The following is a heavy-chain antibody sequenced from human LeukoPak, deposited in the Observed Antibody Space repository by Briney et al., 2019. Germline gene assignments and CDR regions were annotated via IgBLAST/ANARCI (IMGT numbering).Heavy chain of an antibody. Sequence: GASVKVSCKASGYTFTGYYMHWVRQAPGQGLEWMGWINPNSGGTNYAQKFQGRVTMTRDTSISTAYMELSRLRFDDTAVYYCASGPNYYDSSGYYNDYWGQGTLVTVSS. V-gene: IGHV1-2*02. D-gene: IGHD3-22*01. CDR1: GYTFTGYY. J-gene: IGHJ4*02. CDR2: INPNSGGT. CDR3: ASGPNYYDSSGYYNDY.